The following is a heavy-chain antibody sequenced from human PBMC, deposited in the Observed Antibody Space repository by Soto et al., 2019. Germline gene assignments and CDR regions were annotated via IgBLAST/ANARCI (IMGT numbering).Heavy chain of an antibody. Sequence: GGSLRLSCAASGFTFSKYAMSWVRQAPGKGLEWVSAISGSDGPTYYADSVKGRFTISRDNSKNTLYLQMNSLRAEDTALYYWAKRACTSTSCLYYFDYWGQGSLVTVSS. CDR1: GFTFSKYA. CDR2: ISGSDGPT. V-gene: IGHV3-23*01. J-gene: IGHJ4*02. D-gene: IGHD2-2*01. CDR3: AKRACTSTSCLYYFDY.